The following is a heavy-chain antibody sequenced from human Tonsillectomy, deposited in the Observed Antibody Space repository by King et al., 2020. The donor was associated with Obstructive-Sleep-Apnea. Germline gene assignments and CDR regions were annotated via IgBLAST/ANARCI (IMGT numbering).Heavy chain of an antibody. Sequence: VQLVESGGGLVQPGRSLRLSCTASGFTFGDYAMSWFRQAPGKGLEWVCFIRSKAYGGTTEYAASVKGRFTVSRDDSKSIAYLQMNSLKTEDTAVYYRTRVPGPYYFDYWGQGTLVTVSS. V-gene: IGHV3-49*03. J-gene: IGHJ4*02. CDR1: GFTFGDYA. D-gene: IGHD1-1*01. CDR2: IRSKAYGGTT. CDR3: TRVPGPYYFDY.